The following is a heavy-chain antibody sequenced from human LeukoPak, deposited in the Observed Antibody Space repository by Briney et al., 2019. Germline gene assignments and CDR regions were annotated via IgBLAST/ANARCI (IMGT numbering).Heavy chain of an antibody. D-gene: IGHD4-17*01. J-gene: IGHJ4*02. CDR2: IYCSGST. Sequence: SETLSLTCSVSGGSISSSTYYWGWTRQPPGKGLEWIGSIYCSGSTYYNPSLKSRVTISVDTSKNQFSLKLSSVTAADTAVYYCARGNGDYLGIDYWGQGTLVTVSS. CDR1: GGSISSSTYY. CDR3: ARGNGDYLGIDY. V-gene: IGHV4-39*07.